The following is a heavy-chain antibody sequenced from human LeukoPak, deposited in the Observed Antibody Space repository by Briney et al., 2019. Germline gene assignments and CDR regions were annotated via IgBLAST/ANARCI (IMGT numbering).Heavy chain of an antibody. CDR1: GFTFSSYA. CDR2: ISGSGGST. V-gene: IGHV3-23*01. J-gene: IGHJ4*02. D-gene: IGHD3-9*01. CDR3: ADFDWLLTYFDY. Sequence: GGSLRLSCAASGFTFSSYAMSWVRQAPGKGLEWVSAISGSGGSTYYADSVKGRFTISRDNPKNTLYLQMNSLRAEDTAVYYCADFDWLLTYFDYWGQGTLVTVSS.